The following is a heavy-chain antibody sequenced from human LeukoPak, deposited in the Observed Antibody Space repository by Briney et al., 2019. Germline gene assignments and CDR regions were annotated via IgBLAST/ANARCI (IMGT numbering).Heavy chain of an antibody. D-gene: IGHD1-26*01. CDR1: GGSIGSYY. V-gene: IGHV4-4*07. CDR2: IYTSGST. CDR3: ARQTKLGELLPC. Sequence: SETLSLTCTVSGGSIGSYYWSWIRQPAGKGLEWIGRIYTSGSTNYNPSLKSRVTISVDTSKNQFSLKLSSVTAADTAVYYCARQTKLGELLPCWGQGTLVTVSS. J-gene: IGHJ4*02.